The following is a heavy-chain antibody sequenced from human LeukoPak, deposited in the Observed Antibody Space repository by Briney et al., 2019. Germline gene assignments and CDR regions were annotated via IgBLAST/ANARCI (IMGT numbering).Heavy chain of an antibody. CDR2: ISSSSSYI. D-gene: IGHD1-1*01. CDR3: ARSDERDDAFDI. V-gene: IGHV3-21*01. CDR1: GFTFSSYS. J-gene: IGHJ3*02. Sequence: GGSLRLSCAASGFTFSSYSMNWVRQAPGKGLEWVSSISSSSSYIYYADSVKGRFTISRDNAKNSPYLQMNSLRAEDTAVYYCARSDERDDAFDIWGQGTMVTVSS.